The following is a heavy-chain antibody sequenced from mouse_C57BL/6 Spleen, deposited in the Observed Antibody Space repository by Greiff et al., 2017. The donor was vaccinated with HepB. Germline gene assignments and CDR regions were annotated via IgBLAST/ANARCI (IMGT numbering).Heavy chain of an antibody. CDR2: ISSGGSYT. J-gene: IGHJ4*01. CDR3: ARGDYYGSSYCAMDY. Sequence: DVKLVESGGDLVKPGGSLKLSCAASGFTFSSYGMSWVRQTPDKRLEWVATISSGGSYTYYPDSVKGRFTISRDNAKNTLYLQMSSLKSEDTAMYYCARGDYYGSSYCAMDYWGQGTSVTVSS. V-gene: IGHV5-6*02. D-gene: IGHD1-1*01. CDR1: GFTFSSYG.